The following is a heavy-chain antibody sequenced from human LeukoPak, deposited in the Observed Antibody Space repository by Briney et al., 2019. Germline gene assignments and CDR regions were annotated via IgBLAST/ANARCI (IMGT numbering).Heavy chain of an antibody. CDR1: GYTFTGYY. Sequence: GASVKVSCKASGYTFTGYYMHWVRQAPGQGLEWMGWINPNSGGTNYAQKFQGRVTMTRATSISTAYMELSRLGSDDTAVYYCARDSRHIVVVPAAIRFYYWGQGTLVTVSS. D-gene: IGHD2-2*01. CDR2: INPNSGGT. V-gene: IGHV1-2*02. CDR3: ARDSRHIVVVPAAIRFYY. J-gene: IGHJ4*02.